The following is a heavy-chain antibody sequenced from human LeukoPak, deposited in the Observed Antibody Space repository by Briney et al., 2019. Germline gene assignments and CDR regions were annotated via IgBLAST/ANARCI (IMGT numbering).Heavy chain of an antibody. CDR3: AKDLAVGTTPRVYAFDV. J-gene: IGHJ3*01. CDR2: VNRDSTTI. D-gene: IGHD1-26*01. Sequence: PGRSLTLSCAASGSTFYDYAMHWVRQVPGKGLEWVGGVNRDSTTIAYGDSVKGRFTIFGDNARNSLYLQMDSLRTEDTALYYCAKDLAVGTTPRVYAFDVWGQGTMVTVS. CDR1: GSTFYDYA. V-gene: IGHV3-9*01.